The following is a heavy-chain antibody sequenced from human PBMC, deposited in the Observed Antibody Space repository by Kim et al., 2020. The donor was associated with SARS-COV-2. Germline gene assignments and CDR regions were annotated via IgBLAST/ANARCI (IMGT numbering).Heavy chain of an antibody. CDR1: GGSFSGYY. V-gene: IGHV4-34*01. CDR3: ARVVVVPAAKRSLYYYGMDV. Sequence: SETLSLTCAVYGGSFSGYYWSWIRQPPGKGLEWIGEINHSGSTNYNPSLKSRVTISVDTSKNQFSLKLSSVTAADTAVYYCARVVVVPAAKRSLYYYGMDVWGQGTTVTVSS. J-gene: IGHJ6*02. D-gene: IGHD2-2*01. CDR2: INHSGST.